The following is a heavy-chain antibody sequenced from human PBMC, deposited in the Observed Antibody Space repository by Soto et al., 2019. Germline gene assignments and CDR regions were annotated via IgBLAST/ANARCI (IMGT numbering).Heavy chain of an antibody. J-gene: IGHJ4*02. Sequence: GGSLRLSCAVAGLTFSSFEMDWVRQAAGKGPEWISYISRGATTTYYADSVRGRFIISRDDAENSVFLQMDSLRVEDTAIYFCATRSTDYYFYWGQGALVTVSS. CDR3: ATRSTDYYFY. CDR2: ISRGATTT. D-gene: IGHD3-9*01. CDR1: GLTFSSFE. V-gene: IGHV3-48*03.